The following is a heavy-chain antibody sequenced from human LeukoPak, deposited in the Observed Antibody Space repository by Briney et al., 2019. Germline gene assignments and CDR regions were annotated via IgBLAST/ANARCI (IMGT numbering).Heavy chain of an antibody. CDR2: INPSGGST. J-gene: IGHJ6*02. D-gene: IGHD2-2*01. V-gene: IGHV1-46*01. CDR1: GYTFTGYG. Sequence: GASVKVSCKASGYTFTGYGISWVRQAPGQGLEWMGIINPSGGSTSYAQKFQGRVTMTRDTSTSTVYMELSSLRSEDTAVYYCARVATMPHYYGMDVWGQGTTVTVSS. CDR3: ARVATMPHYYGMDV.